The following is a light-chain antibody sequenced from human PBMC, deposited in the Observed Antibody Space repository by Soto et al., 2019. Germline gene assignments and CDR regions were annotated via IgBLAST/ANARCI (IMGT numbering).Light chain of an antibody. Sequence: ALTQPRSVSGSPGQSVTISCTGTSNDVGAYNYVFWYQHHPGKAPKLIIYDDNKRPSGIPDRFSGSKSGTSATLGITGFQTGDEADYYCGSWDSSLSAYVFGTGTKVTVL. CDR2: DDN. CDR3: GSWDSSLSAYV. CDR1: SNDVGAYNY. J-gene: IGLJ1*01. V-gene: IGLV2-11*01.